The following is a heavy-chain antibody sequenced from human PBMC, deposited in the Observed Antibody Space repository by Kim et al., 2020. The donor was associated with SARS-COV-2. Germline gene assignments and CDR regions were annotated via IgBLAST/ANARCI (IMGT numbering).Heavy chain of an antibody. J-gene: IGHJ3*02. CDR3: AREYNWNDHGAFDI. D-gene: IGHD1-20*01. CDR2: IWYDGSNK. V-gene: IGHV3-33*01. Sequence: GGSLRLSCAASGFTFSSYGMHWVRQAPGKGLEWVAVIWYDGSNKYYADSVKGRFTISRDNSKNTLYLQMNSLRAEETAVYYCAREYNWNDHGAFDIWGQGTMVTVPS. CDR1: GFTFSSYG.